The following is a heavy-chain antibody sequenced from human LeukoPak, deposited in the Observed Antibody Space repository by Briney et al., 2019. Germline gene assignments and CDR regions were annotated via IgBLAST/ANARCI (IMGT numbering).Heavy chain of an antibody. CDR2: ISSSTNTI. CDR3: ARYRGSSFDY. CDR1: GFTFSDYY. V-gene: IGHV3-11*01. Sequence: GGSLRLSCAASGFTFSDYYMSWIRQAPGKGLEWVSYISSSTNTISYADSVKGRFTISRDNAKNSLFLQMNSLRAEDTAVYYCARYRGSSFDYWGQGTLVTVSS. J-gene: IGHJ4*02. D-gene: IGHD1-26*01.